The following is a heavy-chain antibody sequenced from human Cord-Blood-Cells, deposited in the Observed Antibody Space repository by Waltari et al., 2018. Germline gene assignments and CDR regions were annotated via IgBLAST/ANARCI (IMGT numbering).Heavy chain of an antibody. Sequence: QVQLQQWGAGLLKPSETLSLTCAVYGGSFSGYYWSWIRQPPGKGLEWIGEINHSGSTNYNPSLKSRVTISVDTSKNQFSLKLSSVTAADTAVYYCARRSGWYHVEYFQHWGQGTLVTVSS. D-gene: IGHD6-19*01. V-gene: IGHV4-34*01. J-gene: IGHJ1*01. CDR2: INHSGST. CDR3: ARRSGWYHVEYFQH. CDR1: GGSFSGYY.